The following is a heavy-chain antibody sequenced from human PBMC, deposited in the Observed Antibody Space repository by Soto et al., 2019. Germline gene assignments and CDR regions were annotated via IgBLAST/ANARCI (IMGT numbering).Heavy chain of an antibody. D-gene: IGHD5-12*01. J-gene: IGHJ6*02. V-gene: IGHV4-39*01. Sequence: SETLSLTCTVSGGSISSSSYCWGWSRQPPGKGLEWIGSIYYSGSTYYNPSLKSRVTISVDTSKNQFSLKLSSVTAADTAVYYCARLGVATIRDYYYYGMDVWGQGTTVTVSS. CDR2: IYYSGST. CDR3: ARLGVATIRDYYYYGMDV. CDR1: GGSISSSSYC.